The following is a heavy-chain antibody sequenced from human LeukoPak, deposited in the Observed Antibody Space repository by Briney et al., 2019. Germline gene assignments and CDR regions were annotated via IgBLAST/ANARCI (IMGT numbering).Heavy chain of an antibody. J-gene: IGHJ5*02. D-gene: IGHD6-13*01. Sequence: SETLSLTCNVSGGSIGSYYWSWMRQSPGKGLEWIGYIYYSGSTYYNPSLKSRVTISVDTSKNQFSLKLSSVTAADTAVYYCARARPAAAGTLESPFDPWGQGTLVTVSS. CDR3: ARARPAAAGTLESPFDP. CDR1: GGSIGSYY. CDR2: IYYSGST. V-gene: IGHV4-59*06.